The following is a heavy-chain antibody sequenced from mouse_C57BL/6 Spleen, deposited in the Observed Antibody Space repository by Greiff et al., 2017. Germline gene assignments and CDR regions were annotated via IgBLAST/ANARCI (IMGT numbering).Heavy chain of an antibody. V-gene: IGHV1-82*01. J-gene: IGHJ2*01. Sequence: VHLVESGPELVKPGASVKISCKASGYAFSSSWMNWVKQRPGKGLEWIGRIYPGDGDTNYNGKFKGKATLTADKSSSTAYMQLSSLTSEDSAVYFCARSYSNYFDYWGQGTTLTVSS. D-gene: IGHD2-5*01. CDR2: IYPGDGDT. CDR3: ARSYSNYFDY. CDR1: GYAFSSSW.